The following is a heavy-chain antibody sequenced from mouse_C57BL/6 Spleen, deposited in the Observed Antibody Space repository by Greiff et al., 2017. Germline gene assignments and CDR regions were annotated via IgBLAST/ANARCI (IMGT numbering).Heavy chain of an antibody. CDR2: INPSNGGT. V-gene: IGHV1-53*01. CDR3: ARSGYYPYYYAMDY. CDR1: GYTFTSYW. J-gene: IGHJ4*01. D-gene: IGHD2-3*01. Sequence: QVHVKQPGTELVKPGASVKLSCKASGYTFTSYWMHWVKQRPGQGLEWIGNINPSNGGTNYNEKFKSKATLTVDKSSSTAYMQLSSLTSEDSAVYYCARSGYYPYYYAMDYWGQGTSVTVSS.